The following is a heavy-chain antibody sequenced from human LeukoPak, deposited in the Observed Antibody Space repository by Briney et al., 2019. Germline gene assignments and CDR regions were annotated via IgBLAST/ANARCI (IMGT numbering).Heavy chain of an antibody. CDR3: AREYSNGWFFDY. CDR1: GYTFTRYG. Sequence: GASVEVSCKASGYTFTRYGISWVRQAPGQGLEWMGWISAYNGDTNYAQRLQGRVTMTTDTSTSTAYMELKSLRSDDTAVYYCAREYSNGWFFDYWGQGTLVTVSS. J-gene: IGHJ4*02. V-gene: IGHV1-18*01. D-gene: IGHD6-19*01. CDR2: ISAYNGDT.